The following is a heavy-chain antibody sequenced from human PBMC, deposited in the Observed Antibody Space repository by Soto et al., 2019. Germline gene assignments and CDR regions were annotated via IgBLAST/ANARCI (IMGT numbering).Heavy chain of an antibody. CDR1: GGSFSGYY. CDR3: ARVRDAFDS. V-gene: IGHV4-34*01. CDR2: INHSGST. Sequence: PSETLSLTCAVYGGSFSGYYWSWIRQPPGKGLEWIGEINHSGSTNYNPSLKSRVTISVDTSKNQFSLKLSSVTAADTAVYYCARVRDAFDSWGQGTRVTVAS. J-gene: IGHJ3*02.